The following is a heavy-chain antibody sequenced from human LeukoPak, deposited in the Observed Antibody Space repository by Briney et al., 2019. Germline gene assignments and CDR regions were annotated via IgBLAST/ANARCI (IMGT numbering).Heavy chain of an antibody. Sequence: GEPLQISCKGSGYSFTSYWIGWVRQMPGKGLEWMGIIYPGDSDTRYSPSFQGQVTISVDKSISTAYVQWSSLQASDTAMYYCARRVLDYFEHWGQGTLVTVSS. CDR3: ARRVLDYFEH. CDR2: IYPGDSDT. CDR1: GYSFTSYW. J-gene: IGHJ4*02. D-gene: IGHD4/OR15-4a*01. V-gene: IGHV5-51*01.